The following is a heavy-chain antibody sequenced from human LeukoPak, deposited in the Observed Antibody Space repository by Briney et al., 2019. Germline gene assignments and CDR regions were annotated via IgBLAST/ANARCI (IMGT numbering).Heavy chain of an antibody. CDR1: GFTFSNYW. D-gene: IGHD3-10*01. Sequence: PGGSLRLSCAASGFTFSNYWMHWVRLPPGKGLVWVSRINGDESSTAYADSVKGRFTISRDNARDTLYLQMNSLRAEDTAIYYCARDKFSSGESLFAPWGRGTLVTVSS. CDR2: INGDESST. J-gene: IGHJ5*02. CDR3: ARDKFSSGESLFAP. V-gene: IGHV3-74*01.